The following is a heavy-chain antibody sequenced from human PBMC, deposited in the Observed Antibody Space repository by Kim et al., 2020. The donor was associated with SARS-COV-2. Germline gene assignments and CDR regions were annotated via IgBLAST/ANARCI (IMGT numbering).Heavy chain of an antibody. CDR3: AREPARRADY. V-gene: IGHV3-23*01. CDR2: GRT. Sequence: GRTFYADSVKGRLTISRDNSANTLHLQMGSLRVEDTGVYYCAREPARRADYWGRGTLVTVSS. J-gene: IGHJ4*02. D-gene: IGHD1-1*01.